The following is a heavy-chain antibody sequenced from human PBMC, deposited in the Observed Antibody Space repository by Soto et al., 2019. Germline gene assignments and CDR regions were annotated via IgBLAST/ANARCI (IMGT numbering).Heavy chain of an antibody. D-gene: IGHD5-12*01. CDR1: GFTFSSYG. CDR2: IWYDGSNK. V-gene: IGHV3-33*01. J-gene: IGHJ6*02. Sequence: QVQLVESGGGVVQPGRSLRLSCAASGFTFSSYGMHWVRQAPGKGLEWVAVIWYDGSNKYYADSVKGRFTISRDNSKNTLYLQMNSLRAEDTAVYYCARDEAPQSGYDLYGMDVWGQGTTVTVSS. CDR3: ARDEAPQSGYDLYGMDV.